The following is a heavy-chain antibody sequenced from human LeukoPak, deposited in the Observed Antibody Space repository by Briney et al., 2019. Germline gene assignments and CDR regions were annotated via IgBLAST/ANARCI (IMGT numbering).Heavy chain of an antibody. V-gene: IGHV3-33*01. CDR3: GTVRGPDSSRWYSDY. D-gene: IGHD6-13*01. J-gene: IGHJ4*02. CDR2: IWYDGSNK. CDR1: GFRFSNYG. Sequence: GGSLRLSCAASGFRFSNYGMHWVRQAPGKGLEWVALIWYDGSNKYYADSVKGRFTISRDKSKNTLYLQMNSLRAEDTAVYYCGTVRGPDSSRWYSDYWGQGTLVTVSS.